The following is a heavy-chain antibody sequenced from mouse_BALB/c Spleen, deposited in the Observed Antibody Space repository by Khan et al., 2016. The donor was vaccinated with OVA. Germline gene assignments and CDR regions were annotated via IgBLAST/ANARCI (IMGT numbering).Heavy chain of an antibody. Sequence: EVELVESGPELVKPGASVKVSCKASGYSFTDYNMYWVKQSHGKSLEWIGYIDPYNGGTSYNQKFKGKATLTVDKSSSTAFMHLNRLTSEDSAVYNCALIYCCGTGFDYWGQGTTLTVSS. CDR1: GYSFTDYN. CDR2: IDPYNGGT. D-gene: IGHD1-1*01. V-gene: IGHV1S135*01. J-gene: IGHJ2*01. CDR3: ALIYCCGTGFDY.